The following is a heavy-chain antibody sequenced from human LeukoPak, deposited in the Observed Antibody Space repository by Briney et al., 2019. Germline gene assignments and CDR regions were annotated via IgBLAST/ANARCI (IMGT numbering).Heavy chain of an antibody. Sequence: GGSLRLSRVVSGLKFSDAWVTWVRQAPGKGLEWVGRIKRGGTTDYAAPVNGRFTISRDDSKNTIYLQVNGLKIEDTAVYYCKWEKSVYYGMDVWGQGTTVTVSS. CDR3: KWEKSVYYGMDV. CDR1: GLKFSDAW. V-gene: IGHV3-15*01. CDR2: IKRGGTT. J-gene: IGHJ6*02. D-gene: IGHD1-26*01.